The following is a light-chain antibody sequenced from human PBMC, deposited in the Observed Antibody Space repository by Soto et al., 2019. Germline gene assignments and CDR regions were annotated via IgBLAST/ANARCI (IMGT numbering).Light chain of an antibody. J-gene: IGLJ2*01. CDR3: ATWDDSLGGPV. V-gene: IGLV1-47*01. Sequence: QPVLTQIPSVSGTPGQRVNISCSGSSSNIGRNYVYWYHQFPGTAPKLLIYRDNERPSGVPDRFSGSKSGTSASLAISGLRSGDEADYHCATWDDSLGGPVFGGGTKLTVL. CDR2: RDN. CDR1: SSNIGRNY.